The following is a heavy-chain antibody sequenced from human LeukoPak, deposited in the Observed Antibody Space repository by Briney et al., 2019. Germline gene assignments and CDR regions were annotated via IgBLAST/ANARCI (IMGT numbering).Heavy chain of an antibody. Sequence: SETLSLTCTVSVSGASISSSAYYWGWIRRPPGKGLEWIATINYRGSTYYTPSLKSRVTISIDTSKNQFSLNLSSVTAADTAVYYCARHSGTTAEDWGQGTLVTVSS. D-gene: IGHD3-10*01. CDR2: INYRGST. J-gene: IGHJ4*02. V-gene: IGHV4-39*01. CDR1: GASISSSAYY. CDR3: ARHSGTTAED.